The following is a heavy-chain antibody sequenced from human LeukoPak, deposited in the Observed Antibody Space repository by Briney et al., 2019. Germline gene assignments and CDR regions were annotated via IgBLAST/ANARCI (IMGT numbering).Heavy chain of an antibody. J-gene: IGHJ4*02. CDR2: IYYSGST. V-gene: IGHV4-39*01. Sequence: SETLSLTCTVSGGSISSSSYYWGWIRRPPGKGLEWIGSIYYSGSTYYNPSLKSRVTISVDTSKNQFSLKLSSVTAADTAVYYCARQTENRIAAASFDYWGQGTLVTVSS. CDR1: GGSISSSSYY. CDR3: ARQTENRIAAASFDY. D-gene: IGHD6-13*01.